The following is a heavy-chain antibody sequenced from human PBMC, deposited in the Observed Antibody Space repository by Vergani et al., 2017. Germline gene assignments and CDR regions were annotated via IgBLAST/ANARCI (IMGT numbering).Heavy chain of an antibody. V-gene: IGHV3-30*04. CDR2: ISYDGSNK. D-gene: IGHD3-10*01. Sequence: QVQLVESGGGVVQPGRSLRLSCAASGFTFSSYAMHWVRQAPGKGLEWVAVISYDGSNKYYADSVKGRFTISRHNSKNTLYLQMNSLRAEDTAVYYCARSVYGSGGVWGKGTTVTVSS. CDR1: GFTFSSYA. J-gene: IGHJ6*04. CDR3: ARSVYGSGGV.